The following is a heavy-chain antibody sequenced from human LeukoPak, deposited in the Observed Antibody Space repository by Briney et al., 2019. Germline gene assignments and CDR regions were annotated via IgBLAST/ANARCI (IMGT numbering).Heavy chain of an antibody. J-gene: IGHJ4*02. D-gene: IGHD7-27*01. Sequence: TSQTLSLTCTVSGGSITRGGYYWSWIRQLPGKGLEWIGYIYYSGTTSYNPSLKIRLTISLDTSENQFSLKLSSVPAADTAVYYCARGSTGDKSNNWGQGTLVTVSS. CDR3: ARGSTGDKSNN. V-gene: IGHV4-31*03. CDR1: GGSITRGGYY. CDR2: IYYSGTT.